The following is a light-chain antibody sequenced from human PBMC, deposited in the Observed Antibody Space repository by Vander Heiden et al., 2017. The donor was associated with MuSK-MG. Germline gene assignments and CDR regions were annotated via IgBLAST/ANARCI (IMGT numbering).Light chain of an antibody. CDR3: MQALHTLT. CDR2: LGS. V-gene: IGKV2-28*01. Sequence: DILVTQSPLSLPVTPGEPASISCRSSQSLLHSDGYNYLDWYLQKPGQSPQLLIYLGSNRASGVPDRFSGSGSGTDFTLKISRVEAEDVGVYYCMQALHTLTFGQGTRLEIK. CDR1: QSLLHSDGYNY. J-gene: IGKJ5*01.